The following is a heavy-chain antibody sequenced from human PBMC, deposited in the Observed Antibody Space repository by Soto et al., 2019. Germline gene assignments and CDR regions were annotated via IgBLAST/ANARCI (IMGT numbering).Heavy chain of an antibody. CDR3: AVEYSSSSGNWFDP. Sequence: SETLSLTCTVSGGSISSSSYYWGWIRQPPGKGLEWIGSIYYSGSTYYNPSLKSRVTISVDTPKNQFSLKLSSVTAADTAVYYCAVEYSSSSGNWFDPWGQEPWSPSPQ. D-gene: IGHD6-6*01. CDR1: GGSISSSSYY. CDR2: IYYSGST. J-gene: IGHJ5*02. V-gene: IGHV4-39*01.